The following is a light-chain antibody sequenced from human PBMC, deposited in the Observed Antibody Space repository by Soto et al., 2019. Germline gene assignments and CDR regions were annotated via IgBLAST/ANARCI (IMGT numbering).Light chain of an antibody. J-gene: IGKJ1*01. CDR2: DAS. CDR3: QQRSNWPPKWT. Sequence: EIVLTQSPATLSLSPGERATLSCRASQSVSSYLAWYQQKPGQAPRLLIYDASNRATGIPARFSGSGSGTYFTLTISSLEPDDFAVYYCQQRSNWPPKWTFGQGTKVEIK. CDR1: QSVSSY. V-gene: IGKV3-11*01.